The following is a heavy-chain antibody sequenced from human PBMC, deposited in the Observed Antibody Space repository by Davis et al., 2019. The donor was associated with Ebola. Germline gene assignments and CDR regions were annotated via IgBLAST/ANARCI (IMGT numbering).Heavy chain of an antibody. V-gene: IGHV4-34*01. D-gene: IGHD1-26*01. CDR3: ARAVGARGWFDP. J-gene: IGHJ5*02. CDR1: GGSFSGYY. CDR2: INHSGST. Sequence: GSLRPSCAVYGGSFSGYYWSWIRQLPGKGLEWIGEINHSGSTNYNPSLKSRVTISVDTSKNQFSLKLSSVTAADTAVYYCARAVGARGWFDPWGQGTLVTVSS.